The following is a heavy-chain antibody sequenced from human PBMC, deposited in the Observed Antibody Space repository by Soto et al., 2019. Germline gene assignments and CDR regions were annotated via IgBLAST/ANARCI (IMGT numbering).Heavy chain of an antibody. J-gene: IGHJ3*02. V-gene: IGHV1-18*01. CDR2: ISTYNGDT. CDR1: GYIFTRYG. D-gene: IGHD3-22*01. CDR3: ARDYYDSSGSGAFDM. Sequence: QVQVVQSGTEMKVPGASVKVSCKASGYIFTRYGVSWVRQAPGQGLEWMGWISTYNGDTKYAQNFLGRVTMTTDTPTSTAYMELRSLRSDDTAVYYCARDYYDSSGSGAFDMWGQGTMVTVSS.